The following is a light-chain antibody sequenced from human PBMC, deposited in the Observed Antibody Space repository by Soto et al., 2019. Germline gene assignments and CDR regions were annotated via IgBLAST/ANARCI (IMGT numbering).Light chain of an antibody. Sequence: ESVLTQSPGSLSLSPGETATLSCRASQSIINNYLAWYQQKPGQAPRLLIYGASIRATGGPDRFSGSGSGTDFTLTTTRLEAEDFAVYYCQQYGTSPLMYTFGQGTKLGVK. J-gene: IGKJ2*01. CDR3: QQYGTSPLMYT. CDR1: QSIINNY. CDR2: GAS. V-gene: IGKV3-20*01.